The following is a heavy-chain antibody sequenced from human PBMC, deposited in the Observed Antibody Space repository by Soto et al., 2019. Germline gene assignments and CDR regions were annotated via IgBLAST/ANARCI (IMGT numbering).Heavy chain of an antibody. CDR1: GFTFSSYW. J-gene: IGHJ6*03. D-gene: IGHD1-26*01. Sequence: EVQLVESGGALVQPGGSLRLSCAASGFTFSSYWMHWVRQAPGKGLVWVSRINTDGTSPKYADSMKGRFTISRDNAKNTLYLQMNSLRDEDTAVYYCARRWEYFYMDVWGKGTTVTVSS. CDR2: INTDGTSP. V-gene: IGHV3-74*03. CDR3: ARRWEYFYMDV.